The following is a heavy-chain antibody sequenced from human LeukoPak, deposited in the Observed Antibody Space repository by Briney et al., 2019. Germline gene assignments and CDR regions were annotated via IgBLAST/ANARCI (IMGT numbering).Heavy chain of an antibody. CDR2: IRYDGSNK. CDR1: GFTFSSYG. D-gene: IGHD2-15*01. Sequence: GGSLRLSCAASGFTFSSYGMHWVRQAPGKGLEWVAFIRYDGSNKYYADSVKGRFTISRDNSKNTLYLQMNSLRAEDTAVYYCAKAPTSSPDIVVAGSWFDPWGQGTLVTVSS. CDR3: AKAPTSSPDIVVAGSWFDP. V-gene: IGHV3-30*02. J-gene: IGHJ5*02.